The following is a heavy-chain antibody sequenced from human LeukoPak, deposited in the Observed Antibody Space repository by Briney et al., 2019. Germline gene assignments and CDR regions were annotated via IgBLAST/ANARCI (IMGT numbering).Heavy chain of an antibody. CDR1: GYSFTTYW. J-gene: IGHJ4*02. D-gene: IGHD2-21*01. CDR3: ARRIDEGDYFDY. V-gene: IGHV5-51*01. CDR2: IYAGDSDT. Sequence: RGESLKISCRGSGYSFTTYWIGWVRQMPGKGLEWMGIIYAGDSDTRYSPSFQGQVTISADKSISTAYLQWSSLKASDTAMYYCARRIDEGDYFDYWGQGTLVTVSS.